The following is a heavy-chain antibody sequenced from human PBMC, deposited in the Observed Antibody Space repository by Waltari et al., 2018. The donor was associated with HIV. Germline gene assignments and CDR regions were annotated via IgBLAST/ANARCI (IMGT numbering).Heavy chain of an antibody. V-gene: IGHV1-18*01. D-gene: IGHD3-22*01. Sequence: QVHLVQSGAELRKPGASVTVSCKASGYNFTNYGFTWVRQAPGQGLEWMGWISGYNGDTKYAQKVRGRVTMTTDTSTSTAYLEMGSLRFDDTAVYYCARDHYYGSSGYYSDYWGQGTLVTVSS. CDR3: ARDHYYGSSGYYSDY. CDR2: ISGYNGDT. CDR1: GYNFTNYG. J-gene: IGHJ4*02.